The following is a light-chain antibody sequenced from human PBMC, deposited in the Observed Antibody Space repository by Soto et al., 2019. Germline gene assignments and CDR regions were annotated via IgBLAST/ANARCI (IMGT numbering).Light chain of an antibody. CDR2: GDD. CDR3: QSYDSTLSAYV. V-gene: IGLV1-40*01. J-gene: IGLJ1*01. CDR1: SSNIGAGYD. Sequence: QSVLTQPPSVSGAPGQRVTISCTGSSSNIGAGYDVHWYRHLPGSAPKVVIYGDDNRPSGVPDRFSGSKSGTSASLAITGLQAEDEADYYCQSYDSTLSAYVFGTGTKVTVL.